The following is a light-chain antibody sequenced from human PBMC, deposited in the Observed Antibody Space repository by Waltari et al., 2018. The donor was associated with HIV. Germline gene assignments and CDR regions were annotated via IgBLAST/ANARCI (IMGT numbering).Light chain of an antibody. V-gene: IGKV1-27*01. CDR1: QDIRSY. J-gene: IGKJ1*01. Sequence: IQMTQSPSSLSASVGDRVTITCRSSQDIRSYLAWYQQKPGKFPQLLIYAASTLQSGVPSRFTGSGSGTDFTLTISNLQPEDVASYYCQKYDSAPWTLGQGTKVEIK. CDR2: AAS. CDR3: QKYDSAPWT.